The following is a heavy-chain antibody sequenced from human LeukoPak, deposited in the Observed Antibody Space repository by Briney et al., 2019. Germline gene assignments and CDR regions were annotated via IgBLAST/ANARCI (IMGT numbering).Heavy chain of an antibody. CDR1: GFNFDSYT. V-gene: IGHV3-23*01. J-gene: IGHJ4*02. CDR2: ISIGGNT. CDR3: ARIVQWPKGFDH. Sequence: GGSLRLSCAASGFNFDSYTMTWVRQAPGKGLEYVSAISIGGNTFYADSVKGRFTISRDNSKNTLYLQMSSLRVEDTAAYYCARIVQWPKGFDHWGQGTLVTVSS. D-gene: IGHD6-19*01.